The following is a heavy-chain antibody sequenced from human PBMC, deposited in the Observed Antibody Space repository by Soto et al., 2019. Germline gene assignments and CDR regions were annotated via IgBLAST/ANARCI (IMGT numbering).Heavy chain of an antibody. CDR1: GGSISSDF. V-gene: IGHV4-4*07. Sequence: PSETLSLTCTISGGSISSDFWTWIRQPAGKGLEFIGRIYSGGINYNPSLESRATMSVDTSKNEFSVRLSSVSAADTAVYYCAKWSRQLGGWWLHSWGQGTLLTVFS. CDR3: AKWSRQLGGWWLHS. CDR2: IYSGGI. J-gene: IGHJ5*01. D-gene: IGHD1-1*01.